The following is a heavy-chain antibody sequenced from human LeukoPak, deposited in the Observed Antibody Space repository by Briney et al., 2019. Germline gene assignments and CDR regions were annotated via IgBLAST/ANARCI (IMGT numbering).Heavy chain of an antibody. J-gene: IGHJ4*02. CDR1: GGTFSRYA. V-gene: IGHV1-69*13. CDR3: ARGLLEMATMLSYFDY. D-gene: IGHD5-24*01. CDR2: NIPIFGKA. Sequence: SVTVSCKASGGTFSRYAISWVRQAPGQGIDWMGGNIPIFGKANYAQKFQGRVTITADESTSTAYMELSSLRSEDTAVYYCARGLLEMATMLSYFDYWGQGTLVTVSS.